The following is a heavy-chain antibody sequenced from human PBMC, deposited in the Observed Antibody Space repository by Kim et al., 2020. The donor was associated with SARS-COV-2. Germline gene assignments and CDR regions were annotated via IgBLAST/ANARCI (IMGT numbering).Heavy chain of an antibody. Sequence: SVRVSCKASGGTFSSYAISWVRQAPGQGLEWMGGIIPIFGTANYAQKFQGRVTITADESTSTAYMELSSLRSEDTAVYYCARGSQQWLPRGYWFDPWGQGTLVTVSS. V-gene: IGHV1-69*13. CDR2: IIPIFGTA. CDR1: GGTFSSYA. J-gene: IGHJ5*02. CDR3: ARGSQQWLPRGYWFDP. D-gene: IGHD6-19*01.